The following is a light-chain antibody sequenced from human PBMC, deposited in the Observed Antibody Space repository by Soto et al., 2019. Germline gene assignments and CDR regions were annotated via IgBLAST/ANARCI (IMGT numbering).Light chain of an antibody. CDR2: DAS. J-gene: IGKJ4*01. CDR1: QSVSSF. CDR3: QQRSNWPLT. Sequence: EKVMTQSPATLSVSLGERATLSCRASQSVSSFLAWYQQKPGQAPRLLIYDASNKATGIPARFSGSGSGTDFTLTINSLEPEDFAVYYCQQRSNWPLTFGGGTKVDIK. V-gene: IGKV3-11*01.